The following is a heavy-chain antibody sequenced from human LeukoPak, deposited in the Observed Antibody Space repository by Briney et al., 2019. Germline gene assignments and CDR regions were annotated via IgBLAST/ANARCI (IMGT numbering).Heavy chain of an antibody. Sequence: SETLSLTCAVYGGSFSGYYWSWIRQPPGEGLEWIGEINHSGSTNYNPSLKSRVTISVDTSKNQFSLKLSSVTAADTAVYYCARGGSNYDILTGYFDYWGQGTLVTVSS. J-gene: IGHJ4*02. CDR1: GGSFSGYY. D-gene: IGHD3-9*01. CDR2: INHSGST. V-gene: IGHV4-34*01. CDR3: ARGGSNYDILTGYFDY.